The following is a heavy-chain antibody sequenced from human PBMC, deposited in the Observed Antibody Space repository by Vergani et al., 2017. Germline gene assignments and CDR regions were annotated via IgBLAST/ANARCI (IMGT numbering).Heavy chain of an antibody. J-gene: IGHJ6*03. CDR3: ARDWRGRRTDYYYYYMDV. CDR1: GYTFTSYG. Sequence: QVQLVQSGAEVKKPGASVKVSCKASGYTFTSYGISWVRQAPGQGLEWMGGIIPIFGTANYAQKFQGRVTITADESTSTAYMELSSLRSEDTAVYYCARDWRGRRTDYYYYYMDVWGKGTTVTVSS. D-gene: IGHD3-3*01. V-gene: IGHV1-69*13. CDR2: IIPIFGTA.